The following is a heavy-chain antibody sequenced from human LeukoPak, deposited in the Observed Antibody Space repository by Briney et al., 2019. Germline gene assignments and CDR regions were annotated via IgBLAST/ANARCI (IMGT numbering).Heavy chain of an antibody. D-gene: IGHD1-26*01. J-gene: IGHJ3*02. CDR3: ARDSKVGGAFDI. V-gene: IGHV1-8*01. CDR2: MNPNSGNT. Sequence: ASVTVSCTASGYTFTSYDINWVGQAAGQGREWMGWMNPNSGNTGYAQKFQGRVTMTRNTSISTAYMELSSLRSEDTAVYYCARDSKVGGAFDIWGQGTMVTVSS. CDR1: GYTFTSYD.